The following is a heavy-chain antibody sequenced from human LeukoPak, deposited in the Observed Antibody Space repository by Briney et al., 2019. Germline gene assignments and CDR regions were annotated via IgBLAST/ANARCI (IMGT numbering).Heavy chain of an antibody. D-gene: IGHD3-10*01. CDR3: ASLRSGSGTFYNDY. CDR1: GFTFRNYG. J-gene: IGHJ4*02. Sequence: GGSLRLSCAASGFTFRNYGMQWVRQTPDKGLEWVTLISYDGSDKYYADSVKGRFSISRDNSKNTLYLQMNSLRAEDTAVYYCASLRSGSGTFYNDYWGQGTLVTVSS. CDR2: ISYDGSDK. V-gene: IGHV3-30*03.